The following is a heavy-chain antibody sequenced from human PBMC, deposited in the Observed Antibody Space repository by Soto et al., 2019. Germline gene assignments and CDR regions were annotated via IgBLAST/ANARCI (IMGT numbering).Heavy chain of an antibody. D-gene: IGHD3-10*01. Sequence: QVQLQQWGAGLLRPSETLSLTCAVYGGPFNDYYWTWIRQPPGKGLEWIGEINHKTNTHYTPSLESRVTFTVDTSKNQFSLRLTSVTAADTALYYCARGEWMIRGADYYYDMDVWGKGTTVTVSS. CDR1: GGPFNDYY. J-gene: IGHJ6*03. CDR2: INHKTNT. CDR3: ARGEWMIRGADYYYDMDV. V-gene: IGHV4-34*02.